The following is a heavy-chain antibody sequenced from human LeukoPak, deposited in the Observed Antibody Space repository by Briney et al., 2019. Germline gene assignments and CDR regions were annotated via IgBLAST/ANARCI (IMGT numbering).Heavy chain of an antibody. CDR1: GFTFSSYV. Sequence: GGSLRLSCAVSGFTFSSYVMQWVRQAPGKGLEYVSGVSTNGARTYYANSVKGRFTISRDNSKNTLYLQMGSLRDEDVAAYYCARREGSSRDWYAHWGQGTLVTVSS. D-gene: IGHD6-25*01. J-gene: IGHJ5*02. V-gene: IGHV3-64*01. CDR2: VSTNGART. CDR3: ARREGSSRDWYAH.